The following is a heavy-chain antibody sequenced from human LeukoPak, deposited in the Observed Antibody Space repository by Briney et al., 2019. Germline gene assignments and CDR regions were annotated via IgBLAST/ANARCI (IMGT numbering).Heavy chain of an antibody. CDR2: IYYSGST. J-gene: IGHJ4*02. Sequence: SETLSLTCTVSGGSISSYYWSWIRQPPGKGLEWIGYIYYSGSTNYNPSLKSRVTISVDASKNQFSLKLSSVTAADTAVYYCARVTRWLRLFDYWGQGTLVTVSS. D-gene: IGHD5-12*01. CDR3: ARVTRWLRLFDY. V-gene: IGHV4-59*08. CDR1: GGSISSYY.